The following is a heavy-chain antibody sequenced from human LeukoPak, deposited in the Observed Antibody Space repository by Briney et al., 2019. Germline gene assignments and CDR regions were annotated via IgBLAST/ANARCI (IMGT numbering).Heavy chain of an antibody. V-gene: IGHV4-59*08. CDR1: GGSISSYY. CDR2: VHYSGDT. J-gene: IGHJ4*02. CDR3: ARGTITTYYFDY. D-gene: IGHD4-11*01. Sequence: SETLSLTCTVSGGSISSYYWSWIRQPPGKGLEWIGYVHYSGDTNYNSSLKSRVTMSVGTSKNQLSLRLTSVTAADTAVYYCARGTITTYYFDYWGQGTLVTVSS.